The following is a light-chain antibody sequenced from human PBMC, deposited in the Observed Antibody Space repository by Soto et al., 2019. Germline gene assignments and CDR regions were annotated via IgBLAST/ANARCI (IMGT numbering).Light chain of an antibody. CDR3: QQRTNWPELT. V-gene: IGKV3-11*01. CDR2: DAS. Sequence: EIVLTQSPATLSLSPGERATLSCRASQSVSSYLAWYQQKPGQAPRLLIYDASNRATGIPARFSGSGSGTDFTLTTSSLEPEDFVVYYCQQRTNWPELTFGGGTKVEIK. J-gene: IGKJ4*01. CDR1: QSVSSY.